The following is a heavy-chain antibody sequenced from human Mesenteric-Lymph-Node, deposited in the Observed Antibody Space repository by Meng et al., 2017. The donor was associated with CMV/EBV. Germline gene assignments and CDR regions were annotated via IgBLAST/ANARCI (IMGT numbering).Heavy chain of an antibody. CDR3: AAGYLDL. V-gene: IGHV3-74*01. J-gene: IGHJ2*01. CDR1: GFTFSSYS. Sequence: GESLKISCAASGFTFSSYSMNWVRQAPGKGLVWVSRINSDGSTTNYADSVKGRFTISRDNAKNTLYLQTNSLRAEDTAVYYCAAGYLDLWGRGTLVTVSS. CDR2: INSDGSTT.